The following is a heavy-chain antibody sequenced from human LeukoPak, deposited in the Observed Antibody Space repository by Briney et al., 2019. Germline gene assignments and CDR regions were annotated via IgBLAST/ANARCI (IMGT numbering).Heavy chain of an antibody. CDR1: GGSISSSSYY. D-gene: IGHD3-10*01. CDR3: ARDFGYYGSGSPFRGMDV. J-gene: IGHJ6*02. CDR2: IYYSGST. Sequence: SETLSLTCTVSGGSISSSSYYWGWIRQPPGKGLEWIGSIYYSGSTYYNPSLKSRVTISVDTSKNQFSLKLSSVTAADTAVYYCARDFGYYGSGSPFRGMDVWGQGTTVTVS. V-gene: IGHV4-39*07.